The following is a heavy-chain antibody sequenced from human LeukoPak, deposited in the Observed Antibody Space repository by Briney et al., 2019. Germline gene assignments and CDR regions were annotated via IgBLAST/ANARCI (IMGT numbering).Heavy chain of an antibody. CDR3: ARDVVVAPAAHFYFDY. V-gene: IGHV1-2*02. CDR2: TNPNTGAA. Sequence: GASVKVSCRTSGYTFSDYYIHWVRQAPGQGLEWMGRTNPNTGAAYYAQKFQGRVTVTRDTSISTAFMELSRLMFDDTAVYYCARDVVVAPAAHFYFDYWGQGTLVTVSS. CDR1: GYTFSDYY. J-gene: IGHJ4*02. D-gene: IGHD2-2*01.